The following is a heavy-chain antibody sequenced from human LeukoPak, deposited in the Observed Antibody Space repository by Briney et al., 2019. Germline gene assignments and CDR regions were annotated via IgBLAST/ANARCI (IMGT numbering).Heavy chain of an antibody. V-gene: IGHV5-51*01. Sequence: GEALKISFKGSGYSFTSYWIGWVRRMPGKGVEWMGIIYPGDSDTRYSPSFQGQVTISADKSISTAYLQWSSLKASDTAMYYCARRVEYSSLFVGGTANWFDPWGQGTLVTVSS. CDR3: ARRVEYSSLFVGGTANWFDP. J-gene: IGHJ5*02. CDR1: GYSFTSYW. CDR2: IYPGDSDT. D-gene: IGHD6-6*01.